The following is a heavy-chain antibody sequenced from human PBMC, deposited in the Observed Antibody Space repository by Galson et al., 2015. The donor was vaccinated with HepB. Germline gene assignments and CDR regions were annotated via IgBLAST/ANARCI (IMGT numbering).Heavy chain of an antibody. V-gene: IGHV3-30*04. CDR2: ISSDGSNK. CDR1: GLTFNIYA. CDR3: AKDDDSHGDSFQNK. J-gene: IGHJ4*02. Sequence: SLRLSCAASGLTFNIYAFHWVRQAPGKGLEWLTFISSDGSNKAYRDSVKGRFTISRDNSKNMVFLQMNGLRADDTAVYYCAKDDDSHGDSFQNKWGLGILVTVSS. D-gene: IGHD3-22*01.